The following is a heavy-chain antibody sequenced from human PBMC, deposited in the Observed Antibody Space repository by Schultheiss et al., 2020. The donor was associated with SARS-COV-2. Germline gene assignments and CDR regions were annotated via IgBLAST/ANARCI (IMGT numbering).Heavy chain of an antibody. J-gene: IGHJ4*02. V-gene: IGHV4-61*01. CDR2: IYYSGST. D-gene: IGHD3-3*01. Sequence: SETLSLTCAVSGYSISSGYYWGWIRQPPGKGLEWIGYIYYSGSTNYNPSLKSRVTISVDTSKNQFSLKLSSVTAADTAVYYCARGVNDDFWSGYYSPGKLDYWGQGTLVTVSS. CDR1: GYSISSGYY. CDR3: ARGVNDDFWSGYYSPGKLDY.